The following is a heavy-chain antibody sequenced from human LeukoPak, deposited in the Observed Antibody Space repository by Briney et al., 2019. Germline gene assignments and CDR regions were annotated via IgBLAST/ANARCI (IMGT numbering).Heavy chain of an antibody. Sequence: ASVKVSCKASGYTFTSYYMHWVRQAPGQGLERMGIINPSGGSTSYAQKFQGRVTMTRDTSTSTVYMELSSLRSEDTAVYYCASDYYGSGSYYPPDYYYGMDVWGQGTTVTVSS. V-gene: IGHV1-46*01. CDR3: ASDYYGSGSYYPPDYYYGMDV. D-gene: IGHD3-10*01. CDR1: GYTFTSYY. CDR2: INPSGGST. J-gene: IGHJ6*02.